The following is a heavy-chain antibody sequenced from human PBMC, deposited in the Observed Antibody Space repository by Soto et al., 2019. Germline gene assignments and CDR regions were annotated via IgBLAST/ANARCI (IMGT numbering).Heavy chain of an antibody. J-gene: IGHJ4*02. CDR2: IIPIFGTA. CDR3: AAGAIPYSGSYYCGC. V-gene: IGHV1-69*13. Sequence: SVKVSCKASGGTFSSYAISWVRQAPGQGLEWMGGIIPIFGTANYAQKFQGRVTITADESTSTAYMELSSLRSEDTAVYYCAAGAIPYSGSYYCGCWGQGTRVTVSS. CDR1: GGTFSSYA. D-gene: IGHD5-12*01.